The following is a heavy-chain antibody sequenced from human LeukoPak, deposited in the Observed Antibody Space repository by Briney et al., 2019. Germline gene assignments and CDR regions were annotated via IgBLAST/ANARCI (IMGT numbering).Heavy chain of an antibody. D-gene: IGHD3-22*01. CDR1: GYPFTGYY. J-gene: IGHJ5*02. CDR3: ARDLVQSSGSNWFDP. Sequence: AASVKVSCKASGYPFTGYYMHWVRQAPGQGLERMGWINPNSGGTNYAQKFQGRVTMTRDTSISTAYMELSRLRSDDTGVYYCARDLVQSSGSNWFDPWGQGTLVTVSS. V-gene: IGHV1-2*02. CDR2: INPNSGGT.